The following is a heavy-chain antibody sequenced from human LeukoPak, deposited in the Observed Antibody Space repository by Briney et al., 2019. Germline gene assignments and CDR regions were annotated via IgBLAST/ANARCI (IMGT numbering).Heavy chain of an antibody. J-gene: IGHJ4*02. CDR3: AIGPSGYYDLDY. D-gene: IGHD3-22*01. V-gene: IGHV3-72*01. CDR1: GFTFSNYV. CDR2: IRNKANSHTT. Sequence: GGSLRLSCAASGFTFSNYVMSWVRQAPGKRLEWVGRIRNKANSHTTEYVASVKGRFTISRDDSKKSLYLQMNSLKTEDTAVYYCAIGPSGYYDLDYWGQGILVVVSS.